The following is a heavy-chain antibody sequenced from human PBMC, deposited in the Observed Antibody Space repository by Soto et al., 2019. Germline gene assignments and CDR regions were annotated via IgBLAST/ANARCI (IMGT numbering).Heavy chain of an antibody. Sequence: GGSLRLSCAASGFTFSSYSMNWVRQAPGNGLEWVSSISWNSSNICYADSVKGRFTISRDNAKNSLYLQMNSLRAEDTALYYCAKDKRYDFWSGYLDAFDIWGQGTMVTVSS. CDR1: GFTFSSYS. CDR2: ISWNSSNI. J-gene: IGHJ3*02. V-gene: IGHV3-21*04. D-gene: IGHD3-3*01. CDR3: AKDKRYDFWSGYLDAFDI.